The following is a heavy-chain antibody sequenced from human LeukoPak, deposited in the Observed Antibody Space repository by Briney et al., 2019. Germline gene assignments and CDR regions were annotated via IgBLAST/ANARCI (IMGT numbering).Heavy chain of an antibody. J-gene: IGHJ4*02. CDR1: GGSISSYY. Sequence: SETLSLTCTVSGGSISSYYWSWIRQPPGKGLEWIGYIYYIGGTNYNPSLKSRVTISVDTSKNQFSLKLSSVTAADTAVYYCARQGWLVRGFDYWGQGTLVTVSS. D-gene: IGHD6-19*01. CDR3: ARQGWLVRGFDY. CDR2: IYYIGGT. V-gene: IGHV4-59*08.